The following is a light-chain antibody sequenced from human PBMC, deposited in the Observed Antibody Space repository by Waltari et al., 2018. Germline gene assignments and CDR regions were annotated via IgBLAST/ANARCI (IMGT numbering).Light chain of an antibody. CDR2: APS. V-gene: IGKV1-6*02. CDR1: QGIRND. CDR3: LQDSNYPFT. Sequence: AIQMTQSPSSLSASVGDRVTITCRTSQGIRNDLGWYQQKPGKPPKLLIYAPSTLQTGVPSRFSGSGFGTDFTLTISSLQPADFATYYCLQDSNYPFTFGPGTKVDIK. J-gene: IGKJ3*01.